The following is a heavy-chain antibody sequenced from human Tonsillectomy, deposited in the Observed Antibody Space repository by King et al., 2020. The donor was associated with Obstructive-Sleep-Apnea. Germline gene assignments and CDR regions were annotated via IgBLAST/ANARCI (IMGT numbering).Heavy chain of an antibody. J-gene: IGHJ2*01. D-gene: IGHD3-16*01. CDR3: ARDRPNYDQLPGGFDL. Sequence: LQLQESGPGLVKPSETLSLTCTVSGGSISSSSYYWGWIRQPPWKGLEWIWGIYYSGSPYYNPSPKRRTTKSVDTSKNQFSLKLSSVTAADTAVYYCARDRPNYDQLPGGFDLWGRGTLVTVSS. CDR1: GGSISSSSYY. V-gene: IGHV4-39*07. CDR2: IYYSGSP.